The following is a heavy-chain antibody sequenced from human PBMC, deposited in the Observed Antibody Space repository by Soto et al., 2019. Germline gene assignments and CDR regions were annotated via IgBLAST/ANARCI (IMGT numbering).Heavy chain of an antibody. CDR2: INAGNGNT. D-gene: IGHD3-10*02. CDR1: GYTFTSYA. CDR3: ARGPITMIGYYFDY. V-gene: IGHV1-3*01. J-gene: IGHJ4*02. Sequence: ASVKVSCKASGYTFTSYAMHWVRQAPGQRLEWMGWINAGNGNTKYSQKFQGRVTITRDTSASTAYMELSSLRSEDTAVYYCARGPITMIGYYFDYWGQGTLVTVSS.